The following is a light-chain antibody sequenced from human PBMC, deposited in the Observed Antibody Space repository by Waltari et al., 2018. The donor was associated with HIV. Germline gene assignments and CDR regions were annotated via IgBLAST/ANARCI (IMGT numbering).Light chain of an antibody. V-gene: IGLV6-57*04. Sequence: FILTQPHSVSESPGKTVIISCTRNSGDIARKYVQWYQQRPCSAPTPVISEDNRRPSGVPDRFSGSIDSASNSAFLTLSGLKTEDEAAYYCQSYDYTIQVFGGGTKLTVL. CDR3: QSYDYTIQV. J-gene: IGLJ3*02. CDR1: SGDIARKY. CDR2: EDN.